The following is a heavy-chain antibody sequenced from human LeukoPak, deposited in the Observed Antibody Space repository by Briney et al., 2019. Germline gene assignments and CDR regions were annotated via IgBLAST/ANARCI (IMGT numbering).Heavy chain of an antibody. Sequence: AGGSLRLSCVGSGFTLSSNYISWVLQAPGNGLEWVSVIYSGGSTYYADSVKGRFTISSENAKNSLYLQMNSLRAGDTAVYYCARVRKYSGYYSWYFDLWGRGTLVTVSS. CDR1: GFTLSSNY. J-gene: IGHJ2*01. D-gene: IGHD5-12*01. CDR2: IYSGGST. V-gene: IGHV3-53*01. CDR3: ARVRKYSGYYSWYFDL.